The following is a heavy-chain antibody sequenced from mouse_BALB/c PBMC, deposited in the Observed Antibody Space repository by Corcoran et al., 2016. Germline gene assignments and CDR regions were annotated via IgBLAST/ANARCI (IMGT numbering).Heavy chain of an antibody. CDR2: INPYNDGT. D-gene: IGHD2-1*01. Sequence: EVQLQQSGPELVKPGASVKMSCKASGYTFTSYVMHWVKQKPGQGLEWIGYINPYNDGTKYNEKFKGKAKLTSDKSSSTAYMELSSLTSEYSAVYYCSRDGNYQYYFDYGRQGTTLTVSS. CDR1: GYTFTSYV. CDR3: SRDGNYQYYFDY. J-gene: IGHJ2*01. V-gene: IGHV1S136*01.